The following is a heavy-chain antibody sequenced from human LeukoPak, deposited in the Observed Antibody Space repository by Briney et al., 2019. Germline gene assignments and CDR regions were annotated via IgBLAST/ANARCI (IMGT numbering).Heavy chain of an antibody. CDR2: TSRGGSDI. CDR1: GFTFSNHE. Sequence: GGSLRLSCATSGFTFSNHEMNWVRQAPGNGLEWVAYTSRGGSDISYADSVKGRFTTSTDNASSSLYLQMNSLRAEDTAVYFCVRARLIRLENFFDYWGQGTLVTVSS. V-gene: IGHV3-48*03. J-gene: IGHJ4*02. CDR3: VRARLIRLENFFDY. D-gene: IGHD2-21*02.